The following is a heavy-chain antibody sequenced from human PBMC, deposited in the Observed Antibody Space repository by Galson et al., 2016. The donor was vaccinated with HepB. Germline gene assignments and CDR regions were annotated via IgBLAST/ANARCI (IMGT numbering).Heavy chain of an antibody. D-gene: IGHD2-2*01. CDR2: INPNSGGT. J-gene: IGHJ6*04. V-gene: IGHV1-2*02. CDR3: ARGKSTNPYCTGTTCQNGPGYYGTDV. CDR1: GYIFTDYH. Sequence: SVKVSCKASGYIFTDYHMHWVRQAPGQGLEWMGWINPNSGGTNYAQKFQGRVTMTRDTSISTAYMELSRLRSDDTAVYYCARGKSTNPYCTGTTCQNGPGYYGTDVWGKGTTVTVSS.